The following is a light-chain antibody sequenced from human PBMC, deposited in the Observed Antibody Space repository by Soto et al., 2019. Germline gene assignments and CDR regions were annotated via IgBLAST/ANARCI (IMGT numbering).Light chain of an antibody. CDR1: SSDIGTYNL. J-gene: IGLJ1*01. Sequence: QSALTQPASVSGSPGQSITISCTGTSSDIGTYNLVSWYQQHPGKAPKLMIYEVNKRPSGVPDRFSGSKSGTSASLAISGLQSEDEADYYCAAWDDSLNGYVFGTGTKLTVL. V-gene: IGLV2-14*02. CDR2: EVN. CDR3: AAWDDSLNGYV.